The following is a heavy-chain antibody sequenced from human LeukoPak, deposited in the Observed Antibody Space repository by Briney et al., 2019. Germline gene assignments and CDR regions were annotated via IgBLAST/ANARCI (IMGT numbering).Heavy chain of an antibody. J-gene: IGHJ4*02. Sequence: PGESLKISCKGSGYSFSNYWIGWVRQMPGRGLEWMGIIYPADSDTRYSPSFQGQVTILADKSISTAYLQWSSLKASDTAMYYCARRGGRAYYFDYWGQGTLVTVSS. V-gene: IGHV5-51*01. D-gene: IGHD3-10*01. CDR2: IYPADSDT. CDR3: ARRGGRAYYFDY. CDR1: GYSFSNYW.